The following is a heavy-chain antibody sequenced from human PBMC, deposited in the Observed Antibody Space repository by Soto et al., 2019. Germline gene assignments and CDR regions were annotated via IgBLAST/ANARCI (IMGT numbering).Heavy chain of an antibody. J-gene: IGHJ6*02. D-gene: IGHD3-3*01. Sequence: SETLSLTCTVSGGSVSSGSYYWSWIRQPPGKGLDWIGYIYYSGSTSYNPPPKSRVNISVDTSKNQFSLKLSSVNAADTAVYYTARVMGPTYNEFWSGPPGSYYYGMEVWGQGSTVT. V-gene: IGHV4-61*01. CDR1: GGSVSSGSYY. CDR2: IYYSGST. CDR3: ARVMGPTYNEFWSGPPGSYYYGMEV.